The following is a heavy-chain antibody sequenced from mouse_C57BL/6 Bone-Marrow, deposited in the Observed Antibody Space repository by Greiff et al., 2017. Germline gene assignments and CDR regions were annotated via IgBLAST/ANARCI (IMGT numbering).Heavy chain of an antibody. CDR1: GYTFTSYW. V-gene: IGHV1-50*01. J-gene: IGHJ1*03. D-gene: IGHD4-1*01. CDR3: AGNWDLGYSDV. CDR2: IDPSDSYT. Sequence: QVQLQQPGAELVKPGASVKLSCKASGYTFTSYWMQWVKQRPGQGLEWIGEIDPSDSYTNYNQKFKGKATLTVDPSSSTAYMQLSSLTSEDSSVYYCAGNWDLGYSDVWGTGTTVTVSS.